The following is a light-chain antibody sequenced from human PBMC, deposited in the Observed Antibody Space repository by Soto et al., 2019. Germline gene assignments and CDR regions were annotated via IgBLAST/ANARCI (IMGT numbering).Light chain of an antibody. V-gene: IGKV1-5*01. CDR2: DAS. CDR1: QSISSW. Sequence: DIQMTQSPSTLSASVGDRVTITCRASQSISSWLAWYQQKPGKAPKLLIYDASSLESGVPSRFSGSGSGTEFTLNISSLQPDDFAPYYCQQYNSYSPWTFGQGTKVEIK. CDR3: QQYNSYSPWT. J-gene: IGKJ1*01.